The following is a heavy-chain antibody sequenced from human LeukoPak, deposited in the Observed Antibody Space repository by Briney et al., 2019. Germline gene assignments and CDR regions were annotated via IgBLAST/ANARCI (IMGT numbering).Heavy chain of an antibody. CDR1: GGSFSGYY. J-gene: IGHJ4*02. V-gene: IGHV4-34*01. CDR3: AGHVSAAAGGR. Sequence: PSETLSLTCAVYGGSFSGYYWSWIRQPPGKGLEWIGEINHSGSTNYNPSLKSRVTISVDTSKNQFCLKLNSMTAADTAVYYCAGHVSAAAGGRWGQGTLVTVSS. D-gene: IGHD6-13*01. CDR2: INHSGST.